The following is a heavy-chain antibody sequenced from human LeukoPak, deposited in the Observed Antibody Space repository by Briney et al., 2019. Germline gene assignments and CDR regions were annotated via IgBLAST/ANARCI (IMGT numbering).Heavy chain of an antibody. D-gene: IGHD3-10*01. J-gene: IGHJ3*02. CDR1: GFTFSSYW. CDR2: INSDGSST. V-gene: IGHV3-74*01. CDR3: ARARNYYYGSGSYYLFAFDI. Sequence: GGSLRLSCAASGFTFSSYWMHWVRQAPGKGLVWVSRINSDGSSTSYADSVKGRFTISRDNAKNTLYPQMNSLRAEDTAVYYCARARNYYYGSGSYYLFAFDIWGQGTMVTVSS.